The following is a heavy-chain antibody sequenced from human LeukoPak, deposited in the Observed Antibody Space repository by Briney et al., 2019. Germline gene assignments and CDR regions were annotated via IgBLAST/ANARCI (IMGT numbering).Heavy chain of an antibody. CDR2: IYYSGST. Sequence: SETLSLTCTVSSGSISSYYWSWIRQPPGKGLEWIGYIYYSGSTNYNPSLKSRVTMSLDTSKNQFSLKLSSVTAADTAVYYCAADSSGVEYWGQGTLVTVSS. CDR1: SGSISSYY. CDR3: AADSSGVEY. D-gene: IGHD3-22*01. J-gene: IGHJ4*02. V-gene: IGHV4-59*12.